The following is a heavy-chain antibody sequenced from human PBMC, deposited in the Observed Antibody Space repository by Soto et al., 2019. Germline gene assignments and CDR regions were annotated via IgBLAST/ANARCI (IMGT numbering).Heavy chain of an antibody. Sequence: SETLSLTCTVSGGSISSYYWSWIRQPPGKGLEWIGYIYYSGSTNYNPSLKSRVTISVDTSKNQFSLKLSSVTAADTAVYYCARDLQGDIENYGMDVWGQGTTVTVSS. D-gene: IGHD2-21*02. V-gene: IGHV4-59*01. CDR1: GGSISSYY. CDR2: IYYSGST. CDR3: ARDLQGDIENYGMDV. J-gene: IGHJ6*02.